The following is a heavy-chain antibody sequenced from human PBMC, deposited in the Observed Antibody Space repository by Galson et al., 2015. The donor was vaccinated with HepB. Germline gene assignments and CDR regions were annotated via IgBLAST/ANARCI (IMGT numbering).Heavy chain of an antibody. J-gene: IGHJ4*02. CDR1: GFTFSGSA. D-gene: IGHD6-13*01. V-gene: IGHV3-73*01. Sequence: SLRLSCAASGFTFSGSAMHWVRQASGRGLEWVGRIGGKANSYETAYAASVKGRFTISRDDSKNTAYMQMNSLKTEDTAVYYCTRLGDLSGYSSLWGQGTLVTVSS. CDR2: IGGKANSYET. CDR3: TRLGDLSGYSSL.